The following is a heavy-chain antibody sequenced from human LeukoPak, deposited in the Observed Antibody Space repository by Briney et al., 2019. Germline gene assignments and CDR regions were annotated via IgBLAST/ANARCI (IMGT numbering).Heavy chain of an antibody. J-gene: IGHJ4*02. CDR1: GFTVSSNY. V-gene: IGHV3-66*01. Sequence: PGGSLRLSCAASGFTVSSNYMSWVRQAPGKGREWVSVIYIGGRTYYADSVKGRFTIPRHSSKNTLYLQMNSLRAEDTAVYYCAREDKVTPFDYWGQGTLVTVSS. D-gene: IGHD4-23*01. CDR3: AREDKVTPFDY. CDR2: IYIGGRT.